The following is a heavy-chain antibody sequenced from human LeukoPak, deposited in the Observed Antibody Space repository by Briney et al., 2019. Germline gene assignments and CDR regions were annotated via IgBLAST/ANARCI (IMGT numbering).Heavy chain of an antibody. CDR1: GFTFSNAW. Sequence: KTGGSLRLSCAASGFTFSNAWMSWVRQAPGKGLEWVGRIKSKTDSGTTDYAAPVKGRFTISRDDSKNTLYLQMNSLKTEDTAVYYCTTDGFWGAPLYGMDVWGQGTTVTVSS. J-gene: IGHJ6*02. D-gene: IGHD7-27*01. CDR3: TTDGFWGAPLYGMDV. CDR2: IKSKTDSGTT. V-gene: IGHV3-15*01.